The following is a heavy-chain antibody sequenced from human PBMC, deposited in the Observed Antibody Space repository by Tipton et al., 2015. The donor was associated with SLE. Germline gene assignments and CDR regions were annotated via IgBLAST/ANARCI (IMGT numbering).Heavy chain of an antibody. D-gene: IGHD5-24*01. Sequence: TLSLTCTVSGGSISSSSYYWGWIRQPPGKGLEWIGSIYYSGSTYYNPSLNSRVTISADTSKNQCSLKLSTVTAADTAVYYCASTGVNYRRRAFDIWGQGTMVTVSS. J-gene: IGHJ3*02. V-gene: IGHV4-39*07. CDR3: ASTGVNYRRRAFDI. CDR2: IYYSGST. CDR1: GGSISSSSYY.